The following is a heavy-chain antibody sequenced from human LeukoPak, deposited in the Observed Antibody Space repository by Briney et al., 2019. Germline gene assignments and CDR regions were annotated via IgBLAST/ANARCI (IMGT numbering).Heavy chain of an antibody. CDR1: SYSINSNYY. CDR3: ARGSHPVTGTLGGYFDP. J-gene: IGHJ4*02. CDR2: IYDTGST. V-gene: IGHV4-38-2*02. Sequence: SETPSLTCSVSSYSINSNYYWGWIRQSPGKGLEWIGSIYDTGSTYYNPSLKSRVTISLDASNKQFSLRLSSVTAADTAVYYCARGSHPVTGTLGGYFDPWGQGTLVTVSS. D-gene: IGHD6-19*01.